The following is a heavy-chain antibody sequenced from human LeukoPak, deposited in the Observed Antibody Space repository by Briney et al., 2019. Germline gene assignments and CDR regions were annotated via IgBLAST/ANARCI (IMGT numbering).Heavy chain of an antibody. CDR1: GGSISSSNYY. CDR2: IYYSGST. V-gene: IGHV4-39*01. CDR3: ARRNTYYDILTGPYFDY. Sequence: SETLSLTCTVPGGSISSSNYYWGWIRQPPGKGLEWIGSIYYSGSTYYNPSLKSRVTISVDTSKNQFSLKLSSVTAADTAVYYCARRNTYYDILTGPYFDYWGQGTLVTVSS. D-gene: IGHD3-9*01. J-gene: IGHJ4*02.